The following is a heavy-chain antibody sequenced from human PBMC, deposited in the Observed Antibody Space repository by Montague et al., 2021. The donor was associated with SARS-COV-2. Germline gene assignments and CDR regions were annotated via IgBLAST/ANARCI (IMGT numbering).Heavy chain of an antibody. J-gene: IGHJ6*02. Sequence: TLSLTCAVYGGSLSGCYWSWIRQPPGEGLEWIAEISHSGSTSYNPSLKSRVTISVDTSKNQFSLKLSSATAADTAVYYCARVPYRLLFVPRYYGMDVWGQGTTVTVSS. V-gene: IGHV4-34*01. CDR2: ISHSGST. D-gene: IGHD2-2*01. CDR1: GGSLSGCY. CDR3: ARVPYRLLFVPRYYGMDV.